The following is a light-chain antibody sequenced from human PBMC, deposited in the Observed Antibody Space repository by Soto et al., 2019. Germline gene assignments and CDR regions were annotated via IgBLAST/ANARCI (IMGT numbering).Light chain of an antibody. CDR1: QSIRSW. CDR2: DAS. Sequence: DIQMPQSPSTLSASVGDRVTISCRASQSIRSWLAWYQQKPGKAPNLLIYDASDLESGVPSRFSGSGSETEFTLTISSLQPDDFATYYCQQLNSYPSITVGQGTRLEIK. V-gene: IGKV1-5*01. CDR3: QQLNSYPSIT. J-gene: IGKJ5*01.